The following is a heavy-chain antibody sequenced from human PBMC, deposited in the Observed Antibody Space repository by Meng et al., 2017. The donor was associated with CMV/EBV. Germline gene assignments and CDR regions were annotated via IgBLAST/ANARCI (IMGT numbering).Heavy chain of an antibody. CDR3: TRHGGNWYGVDY. V-gene: IGHV3-73*01. CDR2: IRSKAKSSAT. Sequence: GGSLRLSCAASGFTFSTSAIHWVRQASGKGLEWVGRIRSKAKSSATTYAASVTGRFTISRDDSKNTAYLQMNSLKTEDTAIYYCTRHGGNWYGVDYWGLGTLVTVSS. CDR1: GFTFSTSA. J-gene: IGHJ4*02. D-gene: IGHD1-1*01.